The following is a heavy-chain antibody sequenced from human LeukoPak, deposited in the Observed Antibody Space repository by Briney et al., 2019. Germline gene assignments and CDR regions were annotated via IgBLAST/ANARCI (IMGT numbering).Heavy chain of an antibody. V-gene: IGHV3-66*01. CDR3: ASSSWSSEYFHY. J-gene: IGHJ1*01. CDR1: GFTVSDNY. Sequence: GGSLRRSCAASGFTVSDNYMSWVRQAPGKGLEWVSVFYSGGSARYADSVKGRFTISRDNSKNTLYLQLNSLRAEDTAVYFCASSSWSSEYFHYWGQGTLVTVSS. CDR2: FYSGGSA. D-gene: IGHD6-13*01.